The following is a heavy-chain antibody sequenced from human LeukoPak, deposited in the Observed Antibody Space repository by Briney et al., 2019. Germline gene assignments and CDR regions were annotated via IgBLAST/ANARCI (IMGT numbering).Heavy chain of an antibody. D-gene: IGHD6-19*01. CDR3: ARDHFEVAGTGY. Sequence: GGSLRLSCAASGFTFSSYAMHWVRQAPGKGLEWVAVISYDGSNKYYADSVKGRFTISRDNSKNTLYLQMNSLRAEDTAVYYCARDHFEVAGTGYWGQGTLVTVTS. J-gene: IGHJ4*02. CDR1: GFTFSSYA. CDR2: ISYDGSNK. V-gene: IGHV3-30-3*01.